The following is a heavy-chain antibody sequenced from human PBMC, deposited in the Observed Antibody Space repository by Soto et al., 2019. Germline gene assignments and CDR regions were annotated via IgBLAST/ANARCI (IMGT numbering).Heavy chain of an antibody. CDR2: ISNDENIK. Sequence: SGGSLRLCCVASGFTFRNFGMHWVRQAPGKGLEWVAVISNDENIKQYADSVRGRFAIARDNSKNTLYLQVTSLRAEDTAIYYCARGLRSVLDYWGQGALVTVSS. D-gene: IGHD6-6*01. CDR3: ARGLRSVLDY. J-gene: IGHJ4*02. V-gene: IGHV3-33*01. CDR1: GFTFRNFG.